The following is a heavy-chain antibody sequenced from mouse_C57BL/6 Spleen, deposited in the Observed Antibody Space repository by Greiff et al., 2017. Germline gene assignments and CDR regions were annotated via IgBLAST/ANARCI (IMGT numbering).Heavy chain of an antibody. J-gene: IGHJ1*03. V-gene: IGHV2-9*01. D-gene: IGHD1-1*01. CDR3: AKRGYGSSYDWYFDD. CDR1: GFSLTSYG. Sequence: VKLQESGPGLVAPSQSLSITCTVSGFSLTSYGVDWVRQPPGKGLEWLGVIWGGGSTNYNSALMSRLSIIKEHSKSKVFFKMNSLQTDDTAKYYGAKRGYGSSYDWYFDDWGTGTTVTVSS. CDR2: IWGGGST.